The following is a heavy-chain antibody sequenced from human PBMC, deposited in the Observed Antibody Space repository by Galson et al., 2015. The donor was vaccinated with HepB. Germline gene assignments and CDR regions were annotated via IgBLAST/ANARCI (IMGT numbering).Heavy chain of an antibody. V-gene: IGHV3-33*01. CDR1: GFTFSYYA. CDR2: IYHGGSNK. CDR3: ARSMYNYDSRSDSAANWLDP. J-gene: IGHJ5*02. Sequence: SLRLSCAASGFTFSYYAMHWVRQAPGKGLEWVAFIYHGGSNKYYGDSVKGRFTISRDNSKNTVYLQLNSLRAEDTAVYYCARSMYNYDSRSDSAANWLDPWGQGTLVTVSS. D-gene: IGHD3-22*01.